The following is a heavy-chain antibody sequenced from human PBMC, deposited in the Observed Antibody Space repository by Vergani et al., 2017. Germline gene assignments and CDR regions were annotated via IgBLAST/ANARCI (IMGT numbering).Heavy chain of an antibody. CDR3: ARLQGYYYYGMDV. J-gene: IGHJ6*02. V-gene: IGHV3-11*04. CDR1: GFSFKDYA. Sequence: VRLLESGGDLLQSGESLKISCAASGFSFKDYAMSWIRQAPGKGLEWVSYISSSGSTIYYADSVKGRFTISRDNAKNSLYLQMNSLRAEDTAVYYCARLQGYYYYGMDVWGQGTTVTVSS. CDR2: ISSSGSTI.